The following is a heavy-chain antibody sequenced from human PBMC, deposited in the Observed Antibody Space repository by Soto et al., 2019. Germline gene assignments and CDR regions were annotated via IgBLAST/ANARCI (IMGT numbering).Heavy chain of an antibody. CDR3: APGGGGDDY. CDR2: IIPIFGTA. Sequence: QVQLVQSGAEVKKPGSSVKVSCKASGGTFSSYAISWVRQAPGQGLEWMGGIIPIFGTANYAQKFQGRVTITRGETTGQAHMGVGRPGSGGTAGYFWAPGGGGDDYWGQGTLVTVSS. D-gene: IGHD3-16*01. J-gene: IGHJ4*02. CDR1: GGTFSSYA. V-gene: IGHV1-69*01.